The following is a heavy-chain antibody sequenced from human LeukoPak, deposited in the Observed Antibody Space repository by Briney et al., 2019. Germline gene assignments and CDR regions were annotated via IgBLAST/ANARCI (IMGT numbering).Heavy chain of an antibody. V-gene: IGHV3-21*04. CDR1: GFTFSSYS. D-gene: IGHD3-3*01. Sequence: GGSLRLSCAASGFTFSSYSMNWVRQAPGKGLEWVSSISSSSSYIYYADSVKGRFTISRDNSKSTLFLQMHSLRGDDTAVYYCAKGHYDDWYYFDYWGQGALVTVSS. CDR2: ISSSSSYI. CDR3: AKGHYDDWYYFDY. J-gene: IGHJ4*02.